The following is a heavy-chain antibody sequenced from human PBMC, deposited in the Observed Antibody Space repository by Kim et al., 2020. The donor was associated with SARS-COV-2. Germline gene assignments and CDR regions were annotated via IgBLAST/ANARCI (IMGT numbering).Heavy chain of an antibody. CDR2: RNPNSGNT. CDR1: GYTFTSYD. V-gene: IGHV1-8*01. J-gene: IGHJ6*01. D-gene: IGHD3-22*01. CDR3: ARAKRRLIVVVIPPYSYYG. Sequence: ASVKVSCKASGYTFTSYDINWVRQATGQGLEWMGWRNPNSGNTGYAQKFQGRVTMPRNTSISTPSMELSSLRSEDTPVYSCARAKRRLIVVVIPPYSYYG.